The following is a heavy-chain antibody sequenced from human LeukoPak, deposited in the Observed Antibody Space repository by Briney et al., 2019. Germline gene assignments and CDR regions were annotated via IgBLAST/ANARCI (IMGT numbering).Heavy chain of an antibody. D-gene: IGHD4-17*01. CDR3: ARYWDYGDYQYDY. J-gene: IGHJ4*02. CDR1: GDSISNGGYY. V-gene: IGHV4-30-2*01. Sequence: SQTLSLTCTVSGDSISNGGYYWSWIRQPPGKGLEWIGYIYHTGTTYYNPSLKSRVTISIDRSKNQFSLKLSSVTAADTAVYYCARYWDYGDYQYDYWGQGTLVTVSS. CDR2: IYHTGTT.